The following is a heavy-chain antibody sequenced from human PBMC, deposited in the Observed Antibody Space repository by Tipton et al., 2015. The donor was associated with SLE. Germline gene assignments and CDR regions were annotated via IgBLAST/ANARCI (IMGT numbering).Heavy chain of an antibody. V-gene: IGHV3-48*01. CDR3: ARGGSYGVWGY. CDR1: GFTFSTYS. Sequence: GSLRLSCAASGFTFSTYSMNWVRQAPGKGLEWVSYISSSSSTIYYADSVKGRFTISRDNVKNSLYLQMNSLRAEDTAVYYCARGGSYGVWGYWGQGTLVTVSS. D-gene: IGHD4-17*01. J-gene: IGHJ4*02. CDR2: ISSSSSTI.